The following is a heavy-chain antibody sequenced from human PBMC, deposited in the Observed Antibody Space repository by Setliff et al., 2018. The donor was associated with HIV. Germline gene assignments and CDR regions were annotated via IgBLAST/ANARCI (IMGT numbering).Heavy chain of an antibody. D-gene: IGHD6-19*01. J-gene: IGHJ4*01. CDR2: VSGSGDNT. V-gene: IGHV3-23*01. Sequence: GSLRLSCAASGFTFSSYAMSWVRRAPGKGLEWVSVVSGSGDNTFYADSVKGRFTISRDNSKNTLYLQMNGLRVDDTAVYYCAKDGISGGSYPPYYFDYWGHGTLVTVSS. CDR1: GFTFSSYA. CDR3: AKDGISGGSYPPYYFDY.